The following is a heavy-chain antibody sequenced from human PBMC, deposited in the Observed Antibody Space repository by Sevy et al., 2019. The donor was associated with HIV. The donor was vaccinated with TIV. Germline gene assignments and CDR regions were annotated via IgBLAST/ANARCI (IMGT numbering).Heavy chain of an antibody. Sequence: SETLSLTCTVSGGSISSYYWSWIRQPPGKGLEWIGYIYYSGSTNYNPSLKSRVTISVDTSKNQFSLRLSSVTAADTAVYYCARERQLVLDFWGQGTLVTVSS. CDR2: IYYSGST. V-gene: IGHV4-59*01. CDR1: GGSISSYY. J-gene: IGHJ4*02. CDR3: ARERQLVLDF. D-gene: IGHD6-13*01.